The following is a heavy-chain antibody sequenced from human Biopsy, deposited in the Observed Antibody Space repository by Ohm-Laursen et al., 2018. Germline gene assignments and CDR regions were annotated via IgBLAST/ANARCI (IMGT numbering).Heavy chain of an antibody. CDR3: ARDPLNGHKHFDY. D-gene: IGHD2-8*01. V-gene: IGHV1-2*02. CDR1: SYTFTDYN. J-gene: IGHJ4*02. Sequence: ASVKASCKASSYTFTDYNIHWMRQVPGQGLEWLGYINCKTGATNYAQKFQGTVTMTRDTSISTAYLALGSLRSADTAIYYCARDPLNGHKHFDYWGQGSLVTVSS. CDR2: INCKTGAT.